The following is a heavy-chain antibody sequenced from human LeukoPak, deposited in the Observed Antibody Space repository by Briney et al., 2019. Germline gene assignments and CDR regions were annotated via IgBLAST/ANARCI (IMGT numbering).Heavy chain of an antibody. CDR1: GFTFSSYW. CDR3: ARDIGSAAMD. CDR2: INTGGSGT. J-gene: IGHJ4*02. D-gene: IGHD2-2*01. V-gene: IGHV3-74*01. Sequence: GGSLRLSCAASGFTFSSYWMHWVRQAPGKGVVWVSHINTGGSGTIYADSVKGRFTISRDNAKNTLYLQMNSLRAEDTAVYYCARDIGSAAMDWGQGTLVTVSS.